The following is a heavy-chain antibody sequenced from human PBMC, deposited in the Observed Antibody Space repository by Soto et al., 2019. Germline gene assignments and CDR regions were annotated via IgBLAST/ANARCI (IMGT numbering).Heavy chain of an antibody. CDR1: GFIFSDYY. Sequence: PGGSLRLSCAASGFIFSDYYMTWIRQAPGKGLEWVSYISGSGSTIYYADSVKGRFIISRDNAKTSLYLQMNSLRAEDTAVYYCARDPLDYASYFDYWGQGTLVTVSS. D-gene: IGHD4-17*01. CDR3: ARDPLDYASYFDY. CDR2: ISGSGSTI. J-gene: IGHJ4*02. V-gene: IGHV3-11*01.